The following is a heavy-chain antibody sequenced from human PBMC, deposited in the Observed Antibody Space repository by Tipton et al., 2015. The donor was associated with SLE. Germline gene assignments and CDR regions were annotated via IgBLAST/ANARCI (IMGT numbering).Heavy chain of an antibody. V-gene: IGHV1-18*01. D-gene: IGHD5-12*01. CDR2: ISTYNGNT. J-gene: IGHJ4*02. CDR1: GYTFTSHG. CDR3: TRDPVYTASDLATFDY. Sequence: QVQLVQSGAEVKKPGASVKVSCKTSGYTFTSHGISWVRQAPGQGLEWVGWISTYNGNTNYAQSLQGRVTLTTDTSTGTVYMELRSLRSDDTAVYYCTRDPVYTASDLATFDYWGQGTQVTVSS.